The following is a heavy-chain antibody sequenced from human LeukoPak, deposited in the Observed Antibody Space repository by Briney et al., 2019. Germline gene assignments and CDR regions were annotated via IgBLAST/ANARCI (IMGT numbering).Heavy chain of an antibody. D-gene: IGHD3-22*01. Sequence: SETLSLTCTVSGGPISSYYWSWIRQPAGKGLEWIGRIYTSGSTNYNPSLKSRVTMSVDTSKNQFSLKLSSVTAADAAVYYCARVTVTAPDDAFDIWGQGTMVTVSS. CDR1: GGPISSYY. CDR3: ARVTVTAPDDAFDI. V-gene: IGHV4-4*07. J-gene: IGHJ3*02. CDR2: IYTSGST.